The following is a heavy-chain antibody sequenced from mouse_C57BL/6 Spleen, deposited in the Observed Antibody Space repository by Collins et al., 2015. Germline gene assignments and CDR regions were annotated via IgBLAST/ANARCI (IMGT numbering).Heavy chain of an antibody. CDR3: TREEDYYGSTPFAY. J-gene: IGHJ3*01. CDR2: IDPETGDT. V-gene: IGHV1-15*01. Sequence: QVQLQQSGAELVRPGASVTLSCKASGYTFTDYEMHWVKQTPVHGLEWIGSIDPETGDTAHNQNFKGKAILTADKSSSTAYMELRSLTSEDSAVYYCTREEDYYGSTPFAYWGQGTLVTVSA. CDR1: GYTFTDYE. D-gene: IGHD1-1*01.